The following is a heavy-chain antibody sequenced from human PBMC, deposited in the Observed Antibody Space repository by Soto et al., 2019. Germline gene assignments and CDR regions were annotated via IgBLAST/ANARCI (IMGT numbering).Heavy chain of an antibody. J-gene: IGHJ6*02. D-gene: IGHD2-21*02. CDR2: IPQEGVDG. CDR1: GFVFSMYS. CDR3: ARDHLILPAHDFFYGSDV. V-gene: IGHV3-7*03. Sequence: VGSLRLSCEVSGFVFSMYSMSWVRQTPGKGLEWVAKIPQEGVDGHYADSVKGRFTISRDDGKNSLYLQMNNLRAEDTAVYYCARDHLILPAHDFFYGSDVWGRGATVTVSS.